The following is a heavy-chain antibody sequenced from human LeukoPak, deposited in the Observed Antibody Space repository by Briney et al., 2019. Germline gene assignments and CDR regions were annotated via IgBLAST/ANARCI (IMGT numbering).Heavy chain of an antibody. CDR3: ARDRGENWFDP. J-gene: IGHJ5*02. D-gene: IGHD2-21*01. V-gene: IGHV3-30*04. CDR1: GFTFSSYA. Sequence: GGSLRLSCAASGFTFSSYAMHWVRQAPGKGLGWVAVISYDGSNKYYADSVKGRFTISRDNSKNTLYLQMNSLRAEDTAVYYCARDRGENWFDPWGQGTLVTVSS. CDR2: ISYDGSNK.